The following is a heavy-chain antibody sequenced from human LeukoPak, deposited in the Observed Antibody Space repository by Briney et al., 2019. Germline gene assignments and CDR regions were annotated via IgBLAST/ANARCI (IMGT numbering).Heavy chain of an antibody. V-gene: IGHV4-59*11. J-gene: IGHJ2*01. Sequence: SETLSLTCTVSGASMSSHYWSWIRQPPGKGLEWIGYIYYTGTTNHNPSLKSRVTISVDTSKNQFSLKLSSLTTADTAVYYCARATSRDQRNFDWPHWYLDLWGRGTLVTVSS. CDR1: GASMSSHY. CDR3: ARATSRDQRNFDWPHWYLDL. CDR2: IYYTGTT. D-gene: IGHD3-9*01.